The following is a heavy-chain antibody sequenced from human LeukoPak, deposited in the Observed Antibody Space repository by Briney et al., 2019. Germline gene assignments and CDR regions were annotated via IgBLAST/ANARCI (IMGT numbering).Heavy chain of an antibody. CDR1: GGSISSYY. D-gene: IGHD1-26*01. V-gene: IGHV4-59*08. CDR3: ARIVDAYDI. Sequence: SETLSLTCTVSGGSISSYYWSWIRQPPGKGLEWIGSIYHSGSTYYNPSLKSRVTISVDTSKNQFSLKLSSVTAADTAVYYYARIVDAYDIWGQGTMVTVSS. J-gene: IGHJ3*02. CDR2: IYHSGST.